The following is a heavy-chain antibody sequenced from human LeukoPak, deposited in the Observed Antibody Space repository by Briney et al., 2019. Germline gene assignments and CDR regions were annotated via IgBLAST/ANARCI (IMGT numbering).Heavy chain of an antibody. D-gene: IGHD3-9*01. V-gene: IGHV4-4*07. CDR1: GGSISSYC. CDR3: ARKSTYYDILTGYYNVGGFDY. Sequence: SETLSLTCTVSGGSISSYCWIWIRQSAEKGLEWIGRIYTSGSINYNPSLKSRVTISVDTSKNQFSLKLSSVTAADTAVYYCARKSTYYDILTGYYNVGGFDYWGQGTLVTVSS. CDR2: IYTSGSI. J-gene: IGHJ4*02.